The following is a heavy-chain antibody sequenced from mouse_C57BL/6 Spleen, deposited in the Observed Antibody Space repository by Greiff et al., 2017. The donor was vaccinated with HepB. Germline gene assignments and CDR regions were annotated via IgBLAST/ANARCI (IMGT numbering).Heavy chain of an antibody. CDR2: IDPSDSYT. D-gene: IGHD2-1*01. Sequence: QVQLQQPGAELVKPGASVKLSCKASGYTFTSYWMQWVKQRPGQGLEWIGEIDPSDSYTNYNQKFKGKATLTVDTSSSTAYMQLSSLTSEDSAVYYCARSSGDLLWSFDYWGQGTTLTVSS. CDR3: ARSSGDLLWSFDY. J-gene: IGHJ2*01. V-gene: IGHV1-50*01. CDR1: GYTFTSYW.